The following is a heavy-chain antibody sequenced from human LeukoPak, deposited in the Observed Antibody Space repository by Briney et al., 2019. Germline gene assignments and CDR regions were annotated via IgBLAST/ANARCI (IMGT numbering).Heavy chain of an antibody. V-gene: IGHV3-74*01. D-gene: IGHD1-26*01. CDR3: ARGSHYGLDV. Sequence: GGSLRLSCAASGFTFSSFTIHWARQAPGKGLVWVSRIKSDGTSTTCADSVKGRFSISRDSTKNTLYLQMNNLRVDDTAVYYCARGSHYGLDVWGQGTTVTVSS. J-gene: IGHJ6*02. CDR2: IKSDGTST. CDR1: GFTFSSFT.